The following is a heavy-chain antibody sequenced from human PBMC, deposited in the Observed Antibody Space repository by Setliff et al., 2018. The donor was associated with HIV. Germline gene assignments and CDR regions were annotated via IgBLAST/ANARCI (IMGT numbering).Heavy chain of an antibody. CDR2: IYYSGST. Sequence: SETLSLTCTVSGGSISSYFWSWIRQPPGKGLEWIGTIYYSGSTNYNPSLESRVTISVDTSKNKFSVTLRSVTTADTAVYFCAGSSPSVVDAFDIWGQGTTVTVSS. CDR3: AGSSPSVVDAFDI. D-gene: IGHD6-6*01. J-gene: IGHJ3*02. V-gene: IGHV4-59*03. CDR1: GGSISSYF.